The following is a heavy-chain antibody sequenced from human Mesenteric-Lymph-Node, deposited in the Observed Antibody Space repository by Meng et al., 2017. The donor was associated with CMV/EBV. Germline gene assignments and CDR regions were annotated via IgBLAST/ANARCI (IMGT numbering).Heavy chain of an antibody. CDR2: ISSSGTTI. CDR3: AKPVTGTQYWAFDY. CDR1: GFTFSSYE. V-gene: IGHV3-48*03. Sequence: GESLKISCVASGFTFSSYEMNWVRQAPGKGLEWVSYISSSGTTIYYADSVKGRFTISRDNSKNTLYLQMNSLRAEDTAVYYCAKPVTGTQYWAFDYWGQGTLVTVSS. D-gene: IGHD1-7*01. J-gene: IGHJ4*02.